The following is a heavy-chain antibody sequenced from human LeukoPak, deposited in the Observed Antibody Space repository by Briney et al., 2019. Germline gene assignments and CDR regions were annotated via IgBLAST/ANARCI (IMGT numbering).Heavy chain of an antibody. CDR1: GGSMSSYY. CDR2: IYYSGST. D-gene: IGHD2-2*01. J-gene: IGHJ4*02. CDR3: ARGGRNSSTSTSYYFDY. V-gene: IGHV4-59*12. Sequence: KPSETLSLTCTVSGGSMSSYYWSWIRQPPGKGREGLGYIYYSGSTNYNPSLKSRVTISVDTSKNQFSLKLSSVTAADTAVYYCARGGRNSSTSTSYYFDYWGQRTLVTVPS.